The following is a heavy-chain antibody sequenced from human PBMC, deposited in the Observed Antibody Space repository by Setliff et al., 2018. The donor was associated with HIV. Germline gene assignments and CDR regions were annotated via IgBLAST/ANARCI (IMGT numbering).Heavy chain of an antibody. D-gene: IGHD4-17*01. CDR1: GDSTSSSSSY. CDR3: AGDYIRSDNNWFDP. CDR2: IYYSGST. J-gene: IGHJ5*02. V-gene: IGHV4-39*01. Sequence: SETLSLTCTVSGDSTSSSSSYWGWIRQPPGKGPEWIGSIYYSGSTYYNPSLKSRVTISVDTSKNQFSLKLSSVTAADTAVYYCAGDYIRSDNNWFDPWGQGILVTVSS.